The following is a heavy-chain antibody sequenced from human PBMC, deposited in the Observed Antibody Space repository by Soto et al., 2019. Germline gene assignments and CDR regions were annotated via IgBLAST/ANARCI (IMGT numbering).Heavy chain of an antibody. V-gene: IGHV4-4*02. J-gene: IGHJ4*02. CDR3: ARVANWNLDY. Sequence: ASETLSLTCAVSGGSISSSNWWSWVRQPPGKGLERIGEIYQSGSTNYNPSHKSRDTISVDKSKNQLTLKLSSVTDADTAVYYCARVANWNLDYWGQGTRVTVSS. D-gene: IGHD1-1*01. CDR2: IYQSGST. CDR1: GGSISSSNW.